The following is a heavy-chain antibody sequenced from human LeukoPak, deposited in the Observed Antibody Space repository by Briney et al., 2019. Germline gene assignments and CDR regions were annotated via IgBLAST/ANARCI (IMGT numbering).Heavy chain of an antibody. CDR1: GYTFTNYG. CDR2: LSAYNGNT. D-gene: IGHD3-22*01. J-gene: IGHJ3*02. CDR3: ARVVVYPHDAFDI. Sequence: ASVKVSCKASGYTFTNYGISWVRQAPGQGLEWMGWLSAYNGNTNYAQKLQGRVTMTTDTSTSTAYMELRSLRSDDTAVYYCARVVVYPHDAFDIWGQGTMVTVSS. V-gene: IGHV1-18*01.